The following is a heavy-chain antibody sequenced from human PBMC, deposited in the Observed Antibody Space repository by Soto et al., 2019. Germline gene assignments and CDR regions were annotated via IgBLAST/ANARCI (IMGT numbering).Heavy chain of an antibody. J-gene: IGHJ5*02. CDR1: GVDFRGSY. Sequence: DLEESGGGLVEPGGSLRLTCVGSGVDFRGSYMNWIRQAPGKGLEWISYISDTGRTIHYADSVKGRFVISRDNSRDPLYLQMNYLRADDTAIYYCAGFKAGKIVGLRWLDPWGQGTRVTVSS. V-gene: IGHV3-11*01. CDR3: AGFKAGKIVGLRWLDP. CDR2: ISDTGRTI. D-gene: IGHD3-16*02.